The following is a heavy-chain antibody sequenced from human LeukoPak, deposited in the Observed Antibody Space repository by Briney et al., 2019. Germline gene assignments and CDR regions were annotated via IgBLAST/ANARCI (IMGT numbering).Heavy chain of an antibody. J-gene: IGHJ6*03. CDR2: INHSGSTS. Sequence: SETLSLTCAVYGESFSGYFWNWIRQPPGKGLEWIGEINHSGSTSNHNPSLKSRVTMSVDTSKNQFSLKLSSVTAADTAVYYCAGPSYYYMDVWGKGTTVTVSS. CDR1: GESFSGYF. CDR3: AGPSYYYMDV. V-gene: IGHV4-34*01.